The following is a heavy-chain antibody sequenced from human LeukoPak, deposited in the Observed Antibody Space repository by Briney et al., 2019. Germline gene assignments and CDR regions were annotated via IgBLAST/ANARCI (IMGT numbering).Heavy chain of an antibody. J-gene: IGHJ4*02. CDR2: INPSGGST. CDR1: GYTFTSYY. D-gene: IGHD6-13*01. V-gene: IGHV1-46*01. Sequence: ASVKVSCKASGYTFTSYYMHWVRQAPGQGLEWKGIINPSGGSTSYAQKFQGRVTMTRDTSTSTVYMELSSLRSEDTAVYYCARGMSPIAAAGTEPTRDYWGQGTLVTVSS. CDR3: ARGMSPIAAAGTEPTRDY.